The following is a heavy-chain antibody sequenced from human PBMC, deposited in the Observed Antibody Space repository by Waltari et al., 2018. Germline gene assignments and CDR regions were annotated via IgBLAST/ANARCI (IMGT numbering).Heavy chain of an antibody. D-gene: IGHD1-26*01. CDR1: GYSISIVYY. CDR2: IYNSGSN. CDR3: AKSSPYSGSYQGYYFDY. Sequence: QVQLQESGPGLVKPSETLSLTCAVSGYSISIVYYLGWIRQPPGKGLEVIGSIYNSGSNNYNPSLKRRVTISVETSKNQFSLKRSSVTAADTAVYYCAKSSPYSGSYQGYYFDYWGQGTLVTVSS. V-gene: IGHV4-38-2*01. J-gene: IGHJ4*02.